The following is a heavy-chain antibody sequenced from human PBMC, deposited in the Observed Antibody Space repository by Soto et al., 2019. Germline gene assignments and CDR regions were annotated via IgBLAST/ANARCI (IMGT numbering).Heavy chain of an antibody. CDR2: IDPSDSYT. Sequence: PGESLKISCKGSGYSFTSYWISWVRQMPGKGLEWMGRIDPSDSYTNYSPSFQGHVTISADKSISTAYLQWSSLKASDTAMYYCARYGVAPYYYYGMDVWGQGTTVNVSS. J-gene: IGHJ6*02. CDR1: GYSFTSYW. D-gene: IGHD4-17*01. CDR3: ARYGVAPYYYYGMDV. V-gene: IGHV5-10-1*01.